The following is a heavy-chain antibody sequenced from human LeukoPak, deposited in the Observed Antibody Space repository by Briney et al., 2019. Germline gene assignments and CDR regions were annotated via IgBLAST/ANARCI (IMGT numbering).Heavy chain of an antibody. CDR1: GYTFTSYA. J-gene: IGHJ6*02. Sequence: GASVKVSCKASGYTFTSYAMHWVRQAPGQSLEWMGWINAGNGNTKYSQKFQGRVTITRDTSASTAYMELSSLRSEDTAVYYCARDVGGSLNYGMDVWGQGTTVTVSS. D-gene: IGHD2-15*01. V-gene: IGHV1-3*01. CDR2: INAGNGNT. CDR3: ARDVGGSLNYGMDV.